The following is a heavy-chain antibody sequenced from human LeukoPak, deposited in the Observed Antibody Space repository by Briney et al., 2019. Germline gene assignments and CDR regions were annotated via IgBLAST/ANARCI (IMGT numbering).Heavy chain of an antibody. Sequence: PGGSLRLSCAASGFTVSSNYMRWVRQAPGKGLEWVAVIWYDGNNKYYADSVKGRFTISRDSSKNTMYLQMNSLRAEDTAVYYCAREHTTVTSLLDYWGQGTLVTVSS. J-gene: IGHJ4*02. CDR3: AREHTTVTSLLDY. CDR2: IWYDGNNK. V-gene: IGHV3-33*08. D-gene: IGHD4-17*01. CDR1: GFTVSSNY.